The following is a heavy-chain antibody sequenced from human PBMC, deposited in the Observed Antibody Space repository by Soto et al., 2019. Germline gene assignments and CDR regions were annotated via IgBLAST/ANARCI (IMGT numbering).Heavy chain of an antibody. J-gene: IGHJ2*01. CDR1: GYTFSDYY. D-gene: IGHD3-22*01. V-gene: IGHV1-46*01. CDR2: INPSGGST. Sequence: ASVKVSCKASGYTFSDYYIHWVRQAPGQGLEWMGIINPSGGSTSYAQKFQGRVTMTRDTSTSTVYMELSSLRSEDTAVYYCARVGYYYDSSGRYWYFDLWGRGTLVTVSS. CDR3: ARVGYYYDSSGRYWYFDL.